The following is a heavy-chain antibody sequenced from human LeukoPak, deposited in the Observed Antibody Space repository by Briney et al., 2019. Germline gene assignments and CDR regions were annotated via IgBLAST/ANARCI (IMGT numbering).Heavy chain of an antibody. V-gene: IGHV3-23*01. J-gene: IGHJ4*02. CDR2: IRADAVTT. CDR3: VKDDGWVQYAN. D-gene: IGHD5-24*01. Sequence: GGSLRLSCAASGFTFSSYAMSWVRQAPGKGLEWVSGIRADAVTTYYADSVKGRFIISRDNSKNTVYLQMNSLSAEDAAVYYCVKDDGWVQYANWGQGTLVTVSS. CDR1: GFTFSSYA.